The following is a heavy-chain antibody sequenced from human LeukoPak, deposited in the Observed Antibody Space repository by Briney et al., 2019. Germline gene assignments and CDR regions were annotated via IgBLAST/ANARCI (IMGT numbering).Heavy chain of an antibody. J-gene: IGHJ6*03. CDR2: MNPNSGNT. CDR1: GYTFTSYD. D-gene: IGHD3-3*01. CDR3: ARVREYDFWSGYYFGSYYYYYMDV. V-gene: IGHV1-8*03. Sequence: GASVEVSCKASGYTFTSYDINWVRQATGQGLEWMGWMNPNSGNTGYAQKFQGRVTITRNTSISTAYMELSSLRSEDTAVYYCARVREYDFWSGYYFGSYYYYYMDVWGKGTTVTVSS.